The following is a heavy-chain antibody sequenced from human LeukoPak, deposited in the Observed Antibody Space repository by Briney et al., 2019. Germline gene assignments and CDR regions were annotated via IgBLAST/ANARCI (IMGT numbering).Heavy chain of an antibody. V-gene: IGHV3-23*01. CDR1: GFTFNGYA. CDR3: AKPYRVGATPISTDY. Sequence: GGSLRLSCAASGFTFNGYAMNWVRQAPGKGLEGVSAISGSGGSTYYADSGKGRFTISRDNSKTTLYLQMNSLRAEDTPVYYCAKPYRVGATPISTDYWGQGTLVTVSS. CDR2: ISGSGGST. J-gene: IGHJ4*02. D-gene: IGHD1-26*01.